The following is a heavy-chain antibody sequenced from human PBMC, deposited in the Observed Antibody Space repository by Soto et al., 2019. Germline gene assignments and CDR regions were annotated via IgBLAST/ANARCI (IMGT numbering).Heavy chain of an antibody. CDR1: GGSISSGGYY. J-gene: IGHJ4*02. CDR3: ARALGSLAAAGIGFVNDY. V-gene: IGHV4-31*03. D-gene: IGHD6-13*01. Sequence: SETLSLTCTVSGGSISSGGYYWSWIRQHPGKGLEWIGYIYYSGSTYYNPSLKSRVTISVDTSKNQFSLKLSSVTAADTAVYYCARALGSLAAAGIGFVNDYWGQGTLVTVSS. CDR2: IYYSGST.